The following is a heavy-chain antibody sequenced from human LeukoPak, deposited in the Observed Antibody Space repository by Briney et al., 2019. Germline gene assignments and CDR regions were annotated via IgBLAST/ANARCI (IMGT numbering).Heavy chain of an antibody. D-gene: IGHD3-3*01. J-gene: IGHJ4*02. CDR1: GFTFSSFG. Sequence: GGYLRLSCSASGFTFSSFGMHWVGQAPGKGLEGGAVIWCDGTNKYYADSVQGRFTIARDNSKNKMYLQVISLRAEDTAVYYCARRGGIHLEYFDYWGQGTLVSVSS. CDR2: IWCDGTNK. CDR3: ARRGGIHLEYFDY. V-gene: IGHV3-33*01.